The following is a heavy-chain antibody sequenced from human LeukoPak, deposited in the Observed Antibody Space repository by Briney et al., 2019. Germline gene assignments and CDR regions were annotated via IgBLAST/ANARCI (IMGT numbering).Heavy chain of an antibody. V-gene: IGHV1-69*04. CDR1: GGTFSSYA. Sequence: SVKVSCKASGGTFSSYAISWVRQAPGQGLEWMGRIIPILGIANYAQKFQGRVTITADKSTSTAYMELSSLRSEDTAVYYCARREVAGSHYYYYYGMDVWGQGTTVTVSS. CDR2: IIPILGIA. D-gene: IGHD5-12*01. CDR3: ARREVAGSHYYYYYGMDV. J-gene: IGHJ6*02.